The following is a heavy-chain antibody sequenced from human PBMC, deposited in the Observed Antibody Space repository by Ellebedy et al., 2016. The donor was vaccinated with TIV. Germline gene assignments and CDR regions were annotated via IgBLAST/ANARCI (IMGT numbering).Heavy chain of an antibody. CDR2: VHHSGST. CDR1: GGSFSDYY. V-gene: IGHV4-34*01. J-gene: IGHJ3*02. D-gene: IGHD2-21*01. Sequence: MPSETLSLTCAVYGGSFSDYYWNWIRLRPGKGLEWIGEVHHSGSTTYNPSLASRVTISVDTSKKQFSLKLSSVTAADTTLYYCARENRKEMWPDAFDIWGQGEMVTVSS. CDR3: ARENRKEMWPDAFDI.